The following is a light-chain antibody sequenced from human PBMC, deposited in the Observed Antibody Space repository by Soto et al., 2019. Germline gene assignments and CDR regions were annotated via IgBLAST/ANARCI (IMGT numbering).Light chain of an antibody. CDR2: GVS. V-gene: IGKV3-15*01. CDR3: QQYNEWPPLT. Sequence: EIVMMQSPATLSVSPGESVTLSCRASQLFSSNLAWYQHKPGQAPRLLIYGVSTRDTGVPDRFSGSASGTEFTLTISSLQSEDFAVYYCQQYNEWPPLTFGGGTKVDIK. CDR1: QLFSSN. J-gene: IGKJ4*01.